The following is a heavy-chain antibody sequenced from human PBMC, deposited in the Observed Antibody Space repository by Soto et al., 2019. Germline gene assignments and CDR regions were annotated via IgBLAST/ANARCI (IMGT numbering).Heavy chain of an antibody. CDR2: INPSGGST. CDR1: GYTFTSYY. D-gene: IGHD4-17*01. Sequence: VASVKVSCKASGYTFTSYYMHWVRQAPGQGLEWMGIINPSGGSTSYAQKFQGRVTMTRDTSTSTVYMELSSLRSEDTAVYYCATQTTVTSSYYYYRDVWGKGTTVTVSS. V-gene: IGHV1-46*03. J-gene: IGHJ6*03. CDR3: ATQTTVTSSYYYYRDV.